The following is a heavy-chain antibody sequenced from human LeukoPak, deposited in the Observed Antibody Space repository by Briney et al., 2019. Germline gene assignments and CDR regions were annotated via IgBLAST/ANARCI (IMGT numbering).Heavy chain of an antibody. V-gene: IGHV1-2*02. Sequence: ASVKVSCKASGYTFTGYYMHWVRQAPGQGLEWMGWINPNSGGTNYAQKFQGRVTMTRDTSISTAYMELSRLRSDDTAVYYCASVAYNWNDVGDYFDYWGQGTLVTVSS. CDR1: GYTFTGYY. CDR2: INPNSGGT. J-gene: IGHJ4*02. CDR3: ASVAYNWNDVGDYFDY. D-gene: IGHD1-1*01.